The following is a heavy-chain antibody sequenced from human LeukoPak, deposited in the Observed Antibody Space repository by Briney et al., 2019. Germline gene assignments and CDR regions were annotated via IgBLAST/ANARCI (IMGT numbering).Heavy chain of an antibody. J-gene: IGHJ6*02. CDR3: ARGQYYYGSGSYYRPHYYYYYGMDV. V-gene: IGHV4-34*01. Sequence: SETPSPPRAVYWGFLSGFYWGWIPPPPGEGGGGGGENKHSGNTNHNPSLKSRVTISVDTSKNQFSLKLSSVTAADTAVYYCARGQYYYGSGSYYRPHYYYYYGMDVWGQGTTVTVSS. CDR1: WGFLSGFY. D-gene: IGHD3-10*01. CDR2: NKHSGNT.